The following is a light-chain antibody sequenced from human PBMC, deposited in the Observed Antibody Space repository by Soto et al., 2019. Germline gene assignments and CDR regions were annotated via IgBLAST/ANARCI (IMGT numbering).Light chain of an antibody. J-gene: IGLJ1*01. CDR2: EVS. V-gene: IGLV2-14*01. CDR3: NSWTRSSTYI. Sequence: SVLTQPASVSGSPGQSITISCTGTSSDVGGYNYVTWHQQHPGKVPKLIIYEVSNRPSGVSDRFSGSKSGNTASLTISGLQAEDEADYYCNSWTRSSTYIFGTGTKVTVL. CDR1: SSDVGGYNY.